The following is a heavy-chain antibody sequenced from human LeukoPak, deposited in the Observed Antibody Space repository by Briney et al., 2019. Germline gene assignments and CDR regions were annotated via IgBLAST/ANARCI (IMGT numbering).Heavy chain of an antibody. D-gene: IGHD3-22*01. CDR1: GASISSASYY. CDR2: ISHSGNT. J-gene: IGHJ4*02. CDR3: AREGYYYDSSGPIDY. V-gene: IGHV4-31*03. Sequence: SQTLSLTCPVSGASISSASYYWNWLRQRPGKGLEWMGHISHSGNTYYNPSLKSRLNISADTSRNQFSLKLRSVTAADTALYFCAREGYYYDSSGPIDYWGQGTRVTVSS.